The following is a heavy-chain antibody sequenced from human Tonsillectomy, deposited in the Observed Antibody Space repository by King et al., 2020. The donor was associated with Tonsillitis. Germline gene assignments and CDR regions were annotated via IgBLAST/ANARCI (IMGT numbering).Heavy chain of an antibody. CDR3: ATPGNSYSYYYGMGV. V-gene: IGHV3-30*04. Sequence: VQLVESGGGVVQPGRSRRLSCAASGFTFSSYPMHWVRQAPGKGLEWVAVISFDGSNKYYADSVKGRFTISRDNSNNTLYLQMNSLRAADTAVYYCATPGNSYSYYYGMGVWGQGTTVTVSS. J-gene: IGHJ6*02. CDR2: ISFDGSNK. CDR1: GFTFSSYP.